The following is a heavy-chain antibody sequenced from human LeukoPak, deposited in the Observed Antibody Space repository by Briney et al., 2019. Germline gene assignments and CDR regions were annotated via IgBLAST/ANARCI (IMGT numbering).Heavy chain of an antibody. Sequence: GGSLRLSCAASGFTVSSNYMSWVRQAPGKGLEWVSVIYSGGSTYYADSVKGRFTISRDNAKNSLYLQMNSLRAEDTAVYYCARFVYDSSGPKGDYWGQGTLVTVSS. CDR2: IYSGGST. CDR1: GFTVSSNY. V-gene: IGHV3-53*01. CDR3: ARFVYDSSGPKGDY. D-gene: IGHD3-22*01. J-gene: IGHJ4*02.